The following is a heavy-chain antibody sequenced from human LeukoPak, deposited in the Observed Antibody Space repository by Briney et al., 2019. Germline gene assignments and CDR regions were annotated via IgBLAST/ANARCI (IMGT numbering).Heavy chain of an antibody. CDR2: INPSGGST. Sequence: ASVKVSCKASGYTFSSNYMHWVRQAPGQGLEWMGIINPSGGSTNYAQKFQGRVTMTRDTSTSTVYMELSSLRSEDTAVYYCARGPRITLVRGGQWYYYMDVWGKGTTVTVSS. CDR3: ARGPRITLVRGGQWYYYMDV. J-gene: IGHJ6*03. V-gene: IGHV1-46*01. D-gene: IGHD3-10*01. CDR1: GYTFSSNY.